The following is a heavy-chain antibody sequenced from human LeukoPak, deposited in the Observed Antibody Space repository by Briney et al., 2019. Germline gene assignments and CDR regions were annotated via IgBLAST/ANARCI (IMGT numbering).Heavy chain of an antibody. CDR2: ISAYNGNT. D-gene: IGHD5-18*01. J-gene: IGHJ4*02. Sequence: ASVTVSFTASGYTFTIYGISWVRQAPGQGLEWMGWISAYNGNTNYAQKLQGRVTITTDTSTSTAYMELRSLRSDDTAVYYCARGGYSYGPPLAFFDYWGQGTLVTVSS. CDR1: GYTFTIYG. V-gene: IGHV1-18*01. CDR3: ARGGYSYGPPLAFFDY.